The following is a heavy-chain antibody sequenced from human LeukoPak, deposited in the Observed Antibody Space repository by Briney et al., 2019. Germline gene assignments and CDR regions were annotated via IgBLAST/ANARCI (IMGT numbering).Heavy chain of an antibody. J-gene: IGHJ5*02. CDR1: EFTFSNYP. V-gene: IGHV3-23*01. Sequence: GGSQRLSCAASEFTFSNYPMIWVRQAPGRGLDWVSTITGSGGSTYYADSVKGRFTISRDNSKNTLYLQMNSLRADDTAVYYCAKAHYDSGSYNWFDPWGQGTLVTVSS. D-gene: IGHD3-10*01. CDR3: AKAHYDSGSYNWFDP. CDR2: ITGSGGST.